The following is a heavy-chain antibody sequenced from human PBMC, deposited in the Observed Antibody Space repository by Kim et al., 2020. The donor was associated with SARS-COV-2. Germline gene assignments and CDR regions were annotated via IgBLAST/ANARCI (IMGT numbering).Heavy chain of an antibody. CDR3: ARRGVGAAFDY. D-gene: IGHD1-26*01. J-gene: IGHJ4*02. CDR2: T. Sequence: TRSSPTFQGQVTISADKSISTAYLQWSSLKASDTAMYYCARRGVGAAFDYWGQGTLVTVSS. V-gene: IGHV5-51*01.